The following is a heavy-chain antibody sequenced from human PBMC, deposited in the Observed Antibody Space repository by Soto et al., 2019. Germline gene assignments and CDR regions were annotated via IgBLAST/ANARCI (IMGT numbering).Heavy chain of an antibody. D-gene: IGHD3-10*01. CDR1: GFTFSSYS. J-gene: IGHJ4*02. Sequence: GGSLRLSCAASGFTFSSYSMSWVRQAPGKGLEWVSGFRTGGDDGTTYYADSVKGRFTIPRDNSKNTLFLQMNSLRAEDTAIYYCAKKVNSGPGSQYFDYWGQGTLVTVS. CDR2: FRTGGDDGTT. CDR3: AKKVNSGPGSQYFDY. V-gene: IGHV3-23*01.